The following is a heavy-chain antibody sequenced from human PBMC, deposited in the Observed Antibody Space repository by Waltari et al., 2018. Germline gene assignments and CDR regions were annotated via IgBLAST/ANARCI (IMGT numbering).Heavy chain of an antibody. J-gene: IGHJ4*02. V-gene: IGHV1-2*02. D-gene: IGHD1-26*01. CDR1: GYTFTGYY. Sequence: QVQLVQSGAEVKKPGASVKVSCKASGYTFTGYYMHWVRQAPGQGLEWMGWINPNSGGKNYAQKFQGRVTMTRDTSISTAYMELSRLRSDDTAVYYCARGPLVGALGYWGQGTLVTVSS. CDR2: INPNSGGK. CDR3: ARGPLVGALGY.